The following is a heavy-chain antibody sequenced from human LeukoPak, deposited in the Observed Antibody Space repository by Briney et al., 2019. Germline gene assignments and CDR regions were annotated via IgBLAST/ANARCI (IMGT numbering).Heavy chain of an antibody. Sequence: ASVKVSCKASGYTFTSYDINWVRQATGQGLEWMGWMNPNSGNTGYALKFQGRVTITRNTSISTAYMELSSLRSEDTAVYYCATVGTRYCSGGSCYTANWFDPWGQGTLVTVSS. V-gene: IGHV1-8*03. D-gene: IGHD2-15*01. CDR2: MNPNSGNT. CDR1: GYTFTSYD. J-gene: IGHJ5*02. CDR3: ATVGTRYCSGGSCYTANWFDP.